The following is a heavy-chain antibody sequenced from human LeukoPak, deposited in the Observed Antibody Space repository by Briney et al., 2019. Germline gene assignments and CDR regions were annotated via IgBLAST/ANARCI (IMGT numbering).Heavy chain of an antibody. J-gene: IGHJ3*02. V-gene: IGHV3-7*01. D-gene: IGHD3-10*01. Sequence: GGSLRLSCAASGFTVSSYWMSWVRQSPGKGLEWVANIKQDGSEKYYVDSVEGRFTISRDNAKNSLYLQMNSLRAEDTAVYYCAQYGSGSYKKAPNAFDIWGQGTMVTVSS. CDR2: IKQDGSEK. CDR1: GFTVSSYW. CDR3: AQYGSGSYKKAPNAFDI.